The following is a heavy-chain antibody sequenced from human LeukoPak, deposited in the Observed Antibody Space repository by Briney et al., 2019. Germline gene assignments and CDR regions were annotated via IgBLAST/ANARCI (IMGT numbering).Heavy chain of an antibody. V-gene: IGHV4-61*02. CDR1: GGSISSGSYY. Sequence: PSQTLSLTSTVSGGSISSGSYYWSWIRQPAGKGLEWIGRIYTSGSTNYNPSLKSRVTISVDTSKNQFSLKLSSVTAADTAVYYCARDANTAMAYPDAFGIWGQGTMVTVSS. D-gene: IGHD5-18*01. CDR2: IYTSGST. J-gene: IGHJ3*02. CDR3: ARDANTAMAYPDAFGI.